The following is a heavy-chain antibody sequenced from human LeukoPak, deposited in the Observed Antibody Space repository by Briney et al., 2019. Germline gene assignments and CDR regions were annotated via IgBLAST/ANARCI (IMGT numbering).Heavy chain of an antibody. Sequence: SETLSLTCTVSGGSISSSSYYWGWIRQPPGKGLEWIGSIYYSGSTYYNPSLKSRVTISVDTSKNQFSLKLSSVTAADTAVYYCARQGPVRYDFTPNWFDPWGQGTLVTVSS. D-gene: IGHD3-3*01. CDR2: IYYSGST. CDR3: ARQGPVRYDFTPNWFDP. V-gene: IGHV4-39*01. J-gene: IGHJ5*02. CDR1: GGSISSSSYY.